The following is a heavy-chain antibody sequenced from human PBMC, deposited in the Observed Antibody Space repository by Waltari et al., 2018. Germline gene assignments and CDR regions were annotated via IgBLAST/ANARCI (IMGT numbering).Heavy chain of an antibody. Sequence: QVQLQESGPGLVKPSETLSLTCTVSGYSISSGYYWGWIRQPPGKGLEWIGSIYHSGSTYYNPSLKRRVTISVDTSKNQFSRKLSSVTAADTAVYYCARDPHDSSFFDYWGQGTLVTVSS. CDR1: GYSISSGYY. D-gene: IGHD3-22*01. V-gene: IGHV4-38-2*02. CDR3: ARDPHDSSFFDY. CDR2: IYHSGST. J-gene: IGHJ4*02.